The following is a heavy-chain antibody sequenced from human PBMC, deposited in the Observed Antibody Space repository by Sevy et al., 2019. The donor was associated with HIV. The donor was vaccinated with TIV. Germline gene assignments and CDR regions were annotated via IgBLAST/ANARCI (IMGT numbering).Heavy chain of an antibody. V-gene: IGHV4-59*01. CDR1: AASISNYY. Sequence: SETLSLTCAVSAASISNYYWTWIRQPPGKGLEWIGHIYYSGSTDYNPSLKSRVTISVDTSKNHFSLKLNSLTAADTGVYYCARAIPYYDIWTGRNYGVDVWGQGTTVTVSS. CDR2: IYYSGST. D-gene: IGHD3-9*01. J-gene: IGHJ6*02. CDR3: ARAIPYYDIWTGRNYGVDV.